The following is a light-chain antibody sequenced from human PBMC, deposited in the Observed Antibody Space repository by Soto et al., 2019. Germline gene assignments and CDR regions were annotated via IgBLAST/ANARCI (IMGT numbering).Light chain of an antibody. J-gene: IGKJ1*01. V-gene: IGKV1-8*01. CDR3: QQYYSDAWT. CDR2: AAS. Sequence: AIRMTQSPSSLSASTGDRVNITCRASQGISSYLAWYQQKPGKAPNLLIYAASTLQSGVPSWFSGSGSGTDFTLSISCLQSEDFATYYCQQYYSDAWTFGEGTKVEIK. CDR1: QGISSY.